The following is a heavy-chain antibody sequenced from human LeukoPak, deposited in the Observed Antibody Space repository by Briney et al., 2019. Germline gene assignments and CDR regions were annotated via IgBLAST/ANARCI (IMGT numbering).Heavy chain of an antibody. CDR1: GFTFSSYE. Sequence: GGSLRLSCAASGFTFSSYEMNWVRQAPGKGLEWISYISSSGSPIYYADSVKGRFTISRDNAKKSLYMQMNSLRAEDTAVYYCAKDYIGSVPDGFDIWGQGTMVTVSS. V-gene: IGHV3-48*03. D-gene: IGHD3-10*01. CDR3: AKDYIGSVPDGFDI. CDR2: ISSSGSPI. J-gene: IGHJ3*02.